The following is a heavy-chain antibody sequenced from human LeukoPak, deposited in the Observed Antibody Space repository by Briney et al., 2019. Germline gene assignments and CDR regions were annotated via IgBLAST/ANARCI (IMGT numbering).Heavy chain of an antibody. CDR1: GYSLTELS. V-gene: IGHV1-24*01. CDR3: ASGPTMPAPDTSPGLLDF. Sequence: ASVKVSCKVSGYSLTELSMHWVRQAPGKGLEWMGGVDPENGAAIYAQKLQGRVTMTEDTSTDTAYMELNSLTSDDTAVYYCASGPTMPAPDTSPGLLDFWGQGTLLTVSS. D-gene: IGHD6-13*01. CDR2: VDPENGAA. J-gene: IGHJ4*02.